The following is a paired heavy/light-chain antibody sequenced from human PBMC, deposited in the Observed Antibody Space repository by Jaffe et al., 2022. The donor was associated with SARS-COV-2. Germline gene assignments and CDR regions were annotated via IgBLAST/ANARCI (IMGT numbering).Light chain of an antibody. CDR1: SSDVGGYDY. Sequence: QSALTQPPSASGSPGQSVTISCTGTSSDVGGYDYVSWYQQHPGKVPKLMIYEVSQRPSGVPDRFSGSKSGNTASLTVSGLQAEDEADYYCSSYAGSNNLVFGGGTKLTVL. CDR3: SSYAGSNNLV. V-gene: IGLV2-8*01. CDR2: EVS. J-gene: IGLJ3*02.
Heavy chain of an antibody. CDR3: ARDMGTLTRRAFDF. CDR1: GFTFDDYA. Sequence: EVQLVESGGGLVQPGRSLRLSCAASGFTFDDYAMHWVRQAPGKGLEWVSGISWDSANIGYAASVKGRFTISRDNAKNFLYLQMDSLRAEDTALYYCARDMGTLTRRAFDFWGQGTMVTVSS. D-gene: IGHD4-17*01. J-gene: IGHJ3*01. CDR2: ISWDSANI. V-gene: IGHV3-9*01.